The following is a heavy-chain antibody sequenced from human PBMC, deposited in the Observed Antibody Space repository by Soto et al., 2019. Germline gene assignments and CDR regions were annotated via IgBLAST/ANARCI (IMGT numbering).Heavy chain of an antibody. CDR3: ARRTRSSTALYYFDY. CDR2: INHSGST. J-gene: IGHJ4*02. D-gene: IGHD2-2*01. V-gene: IGHV4-34*01. Sequence: SETLSLTCAVYGGSFSGYYWSWIRQPPGKGLEWIGEINHSGSTNYNPSLKSRVTISVDTSKNQFSLKLSSVTAADTAVYYCARRTRSSTALYYFDYWGQGTPVTVSS. CDR1: GGSFSGYY.